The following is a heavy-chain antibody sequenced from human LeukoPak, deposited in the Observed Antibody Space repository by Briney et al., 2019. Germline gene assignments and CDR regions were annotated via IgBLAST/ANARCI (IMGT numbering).Heavy chain of an antibody. CDR1: GFTFSNYW. J-gene: IGHJ3*02. Sequence: GGSLRLSCAASGFTFSNYWMHWVRQAPGRGLLWVSRTNTVESSTSYADSVRGRFTISRDNAKNTLYLQMNSLRAEDTAVDYCARARFPAFDIWGQGTMVTVSS. CDR2: TNTVESST. CDR3: ARARFPAFDI. V-gene: IGHV3-74*01. D-gene: IGHD3-10*01.